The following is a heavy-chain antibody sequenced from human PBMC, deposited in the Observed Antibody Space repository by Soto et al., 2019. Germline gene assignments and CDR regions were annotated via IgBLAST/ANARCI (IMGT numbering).Heavy chain of an antibody. CDR2: LYNDGNT. Sequence: EVQLVESGGGLIQPGGSLRLSCAASGFTVSTNHMSWVRQAPGKGLEWVSILYNDGNTDYADSVKGRFTVSRDNSKNTLFLQMNSLRADDTAVYYCARDRYFDLWGRGTLVTVSS. CDR1: GFTVSTNH. J-gene: IGHJ2*01. V-gene: IGHV3-53*01. CDR3: ARDRYFDL.